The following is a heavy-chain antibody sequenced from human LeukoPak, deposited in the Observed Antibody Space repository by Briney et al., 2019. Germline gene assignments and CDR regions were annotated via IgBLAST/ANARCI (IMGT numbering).Heavy chain of an antibody. CDR3: ARDGSYGCPHDY. V-gene: IGHV3-23*01. CDR2: ISGSGDST. CDR1: GFIFDTHT. Sequence: PGGSLRLSCTGSGFIFDTHTLTWVRQAPGKGLEWVASISGSGDSTNYADSVKGRFTISRDNSKNTLYLQMNSLRAEDTAVYYCARDGSYGCPHDYWGQGTLVTVSS. D-gene: IGHD5-18*01. J-gene: IGHJ4*02.